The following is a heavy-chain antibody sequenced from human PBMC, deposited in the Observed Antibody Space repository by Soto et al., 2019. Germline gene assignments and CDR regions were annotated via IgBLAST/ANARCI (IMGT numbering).Heavy chain of an antibody. D-gene: IGHD3-22*01. V-gene: IGHV1-69*13. Sequence: GASVKVSCKASGYTFTSYDINWVRRATGQGLEWMGGIIPIFGTANYAQKFQGRVTITADESTSTAYMELSSLRSEDTAVYYCAIPREGGYYQPIDYWGQGTLVTVSS. CDR3: AIPREGGYYQPIDY. CDR2: IIPIFGTA. J-gene: IGHJ4*02. CDR1: GYTFTSYD.